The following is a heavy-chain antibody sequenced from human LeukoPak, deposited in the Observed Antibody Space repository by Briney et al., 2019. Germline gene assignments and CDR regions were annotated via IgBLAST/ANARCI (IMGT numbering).Heavy chain of an antibody. J-gene: IGHJ4*02. CDR2: IYYSGST. D-gene: IGHD2-15*01. V-gene: IGHV4-59*12. Sequence: SETLSLTCTVSGGSISSYYWSWIRQPPGKGLEWIGYIYYSGSTNYNPSLKSRVTISVDTSKNQFSLKLSSVTAADTAVYYCAGSGPVVAATGYYFDYWGQGTLVTVSS. CDR1: GGSISSYY. CDR3: AGSGPVVAATGYYFDY.